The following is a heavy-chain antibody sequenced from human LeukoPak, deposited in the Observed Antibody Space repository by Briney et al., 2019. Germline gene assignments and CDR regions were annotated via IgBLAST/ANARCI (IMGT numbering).Heavy chain of an antibody. CDR2: ISAYNGNT. Sequence: ASVKVSCKASGGTFSSYAISWVRQAPGQGLEWMGWISAYNGNTNYAQKLQGRVTMTTDTSTSTAYMELRSLRSDDTAVYYCARDTRYSSSWYAFDPWGQGTLVTVSS. D-gene: IGHD6-13*01. V-gene: IGHV1-18*01. J-gene: IGHJ5*02. CDR3: ARDTRYSSSWYAFDP. CDR1: GGTFSSYA.